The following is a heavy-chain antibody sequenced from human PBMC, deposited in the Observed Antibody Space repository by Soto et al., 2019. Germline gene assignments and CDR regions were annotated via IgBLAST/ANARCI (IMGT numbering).Heavy chain of an antibody. CDR1: GGSLTDHY. CDR2: VYYSGAT. V-gene: IGHV4-59*11. D-gene: IGHD2-21*01. CDR3: ARGNDWKSSTFDI. Sequence: QVQLQESGPGLVKPSETLSLTCTVAGGSLTDHYWNWFRQSPGRGLQWNGYVYYSGATSYNPSLTSRVTMTVDTSKNQFSLKLRSVTAADTGVYFCARGNDWKSSTFDIWGQGTMVSVSS. J-gene: IGHJ3*02.